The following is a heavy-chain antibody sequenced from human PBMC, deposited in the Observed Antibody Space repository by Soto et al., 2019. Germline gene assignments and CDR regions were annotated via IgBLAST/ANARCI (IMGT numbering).Heavy chain of an antibody. D-gene: IGHD5-18*01. CDR3: ARDIGLVYSYAYSDGMDV. V-gene: IGHV1-69*13. J-gene: IGHJ6*02. Sequence: VASVKVSCKASGGTFSSYAISWVRQAPGQGLEWMGGIIPIFGTANYAQKFQGRVTITADESTSTAYMELSSLRSEDTAVYYCARDIGLVYSYAYSDGMDVWGQGTTVTVSS. CDR1: GGTFSSYA. CDR2: IIPIFGTA.